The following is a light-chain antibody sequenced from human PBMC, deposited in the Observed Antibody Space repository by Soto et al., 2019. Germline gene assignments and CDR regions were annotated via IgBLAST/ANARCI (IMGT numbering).Light chain of an antibody. V-gene: IGLV2-14*01. CDR2: EVS. Sequence: QSVLTQPASVSGSPGQSITISCTGTSSDVGGYNYVSWYQQHPGKAPKLMIYEVSNRPSGVSNRFSGSKSGNTAPPTISGLQAEDEADYYCISYTSTSTLGVFGRGTKVTVL. CDR1: SSDVGGYNY. CDR3: ISYTSTSTLGV. J-gene: IGLJ1*01.